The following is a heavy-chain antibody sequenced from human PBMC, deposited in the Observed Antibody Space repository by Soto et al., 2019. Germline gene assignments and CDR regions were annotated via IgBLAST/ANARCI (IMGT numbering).Heavy chain of an antibody. CDR2: ISGSGGST. CDR1: GFTFSSYA. V-gene: IGHV3-23*01. Sequence: GGSLRLSCAASGFTFSSYAMSWVRQAPGKGLEWVSAISGSGGSTYYADSVKGRFTISRDNSKNTLYLQMNSLRAEDTAVYYCAKDLINYYDSSGYYPPYRFYYGMDVWGQGTTVTVSS. CDR3: AKDLINYYDSSGYYPPYRFYYGMDV. D-gene: IGHD3-22*01. J-gene: IGHJ6*02.